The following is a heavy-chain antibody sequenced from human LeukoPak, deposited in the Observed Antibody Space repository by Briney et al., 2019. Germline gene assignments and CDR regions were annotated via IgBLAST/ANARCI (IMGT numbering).Heavy chain of an antibody. J-gene: IGHJ4*02. D-gene: IGHD6-6*01. CDR2: IKQDGSVE. CDR1: GFTFSSYW. CDR3: ARIGYSSSSLDF. V-gene: IGHV3-7*05. Sequence: GGSLRLSCAASGFTFSSYWMSWVRQAPGKGLEWVANIKQDGSVEYYVVSVKGRLTSSRDKAKESLYLQMNSLRAEDTAVYYCARIGYSSSSLDFWGQGTLVTVSS.